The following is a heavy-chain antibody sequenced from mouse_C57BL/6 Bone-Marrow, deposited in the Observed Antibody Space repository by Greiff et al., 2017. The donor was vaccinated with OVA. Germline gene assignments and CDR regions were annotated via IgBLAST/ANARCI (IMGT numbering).Heavy chain of an antibody. CDR2: IDPSDSET. CDR1: GFTFTSYW. V-gene: IGHV1-52*01. CDR3: ARGHDGSPWLAY. D-gene: IGHD1-1*01. Sequence: QVQLQQPGAELVRPGSSVKLSCKASGFTFTSYWMHWVKQRPIQGLEWIGNIDPSDSETHYNQKFKDKATLTVDKSSRTADMQLSSLTAEDSAGYYCARGHDGSPWLAYWGQGTLVTVSA. J-gene: IGHJ3*01.